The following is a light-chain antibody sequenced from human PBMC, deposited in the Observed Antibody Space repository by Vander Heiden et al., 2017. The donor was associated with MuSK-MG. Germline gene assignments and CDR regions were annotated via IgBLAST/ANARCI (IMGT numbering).Light chain of an antibody. J-gene: IGLJ1*01. CDR1: SSDVGGYNY. Sequence: QSALTQPASVSGSPGQSITISCTGTSSDVGGYNYVSWYQQHPGKAPKLMIYDVTNRPSGVSNRFSGSKSGNTASLTISGLQAEDEADYSCSSYTNSDTYVFGTGTKVTVL. V-gene: IGLV2-14*01. CDR3: SSYTNSDTYV. CDR2: DVT.